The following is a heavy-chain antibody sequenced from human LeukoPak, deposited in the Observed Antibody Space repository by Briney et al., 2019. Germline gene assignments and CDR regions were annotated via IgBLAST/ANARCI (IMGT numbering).Heavy chain of an antibody. CDR1: GGTFNSYA. CDR3: ARSARGYYQPSQY. D-gene: IGHD3-22*01. CDR2: VIPIFGTA. Sequence: GASVKVSCKASGGTFNSYAISWVRQAPGQGLEWMGGVIPIFGTANYAQKFQGRVTITADESTSTAYMELSSLRSEDTAVYYCARSARGYYQPSQYWGQGTLVTVSS. V-gene: IGHV1-69*13. J-gene: IGHJ4*02.